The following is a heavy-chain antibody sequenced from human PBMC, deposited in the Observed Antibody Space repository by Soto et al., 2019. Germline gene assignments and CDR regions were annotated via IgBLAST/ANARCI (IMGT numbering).Heavy chain of an antibody. Sequence: QVQLVESGGGVGQPGRSLRLSCAVSGFTVSTYGMHWVRQAPGKGLEWVAGISRDGGTKYYADSVKGRFTISRDNSRNTVFLEMNSLRGDDMAVYYCTGEGASGYWGQGTLVTVSS. CDR1: GFTVSTYG. J-gene: IGHJ4*02. V-gene: IGHV3-30*03. CDR2: ISRDGGTK. D-gene: IGHD2-8*02. CDR3: TGEGASGY.